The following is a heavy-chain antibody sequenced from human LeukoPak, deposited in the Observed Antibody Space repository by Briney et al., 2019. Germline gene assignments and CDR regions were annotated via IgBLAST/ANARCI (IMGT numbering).Heavy chain of an antibody. V-gene: IGHV3-66*01. J-gene: IGHJ4*02. D-gene: IGHD5-24*01. CDR2: IYSGGNT. Sequence: PGGSLRLSCAASGFTFSNYGMSWVRQAPGKGLEWVSVIYSGGNTYYADSVKGRFTISRDNSKNTLYLQMNSLRAEDTAVYYCARESRWLQADYWGQGTLVTVSS. CDR3: ARESRWLQADY. CDR1: GFTFSNYG.